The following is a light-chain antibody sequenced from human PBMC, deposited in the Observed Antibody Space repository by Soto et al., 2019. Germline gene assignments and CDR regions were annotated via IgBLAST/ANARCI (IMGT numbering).Light chain of an antibody. CDR2: GAS. CDR3: QQYNNWPTWT. V-gene: IGKV3-15*01. CDR1: TSVRST. Sequence: EKKITQSPATRSVSPMERATLSYRASTSVRSTLSWYQQNPGQATRRRIYGASPRATGIPARFSGSGSGTEFTLTISSLQSEDFAVYYCQQYNNWPTWTFGQGTKVDIK. J-gene: IGKJ1*01.